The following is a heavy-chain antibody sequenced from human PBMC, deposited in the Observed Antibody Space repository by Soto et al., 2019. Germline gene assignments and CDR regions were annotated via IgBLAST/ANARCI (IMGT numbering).Heavy chain of an antibody. V-gene: IGHV3-21*01. D-gene: IGHD1-26*01. CDR3: ARSVRRSPPNFDL. CDR1: GFDFNYYN. Sequence: GGSLRLSCVASGFDFNYYNMNWGLQAPGKGLEWVSSISSSSNYIYYADSLKGRFTISRDNAKVSLFLQIDSLTAGDTAVYYCARSVRRSPPNFDLWGQGTLVTVSS. CDR2: ISSSSNYI. J-gene: IGHJ4*02.